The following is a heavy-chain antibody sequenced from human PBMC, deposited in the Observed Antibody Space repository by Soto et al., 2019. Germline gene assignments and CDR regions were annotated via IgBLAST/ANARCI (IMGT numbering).Heavy chain of an antibody. V-gene: IGHV3-23*01. CDR2: ITYSGATT. D-gene: IGHD2-15*01. CDR3: AKVKSSSYYPQYFDY. CDR1: GFTFSTNA. J-gene: IGHJ4*02. Sequence: PGGSLRLSCAASGFTFSTNAMSWVRQAPGKGLEWVSVITYSGATTYYADSVKGRLTISRDNSKKTLYLQMNSLRAEDTAIYYCAKVKSSSYYPQYFDYWGREPWSPSPQ.